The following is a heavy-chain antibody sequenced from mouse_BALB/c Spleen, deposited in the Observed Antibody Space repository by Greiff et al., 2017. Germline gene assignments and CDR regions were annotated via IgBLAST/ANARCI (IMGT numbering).Heavy chain of an antibody. CDR2: INPSTGYT. V-gene: IGHV1-7*01. J-gene: IGHJ2*01. Sequence: QVQLQQSGAELAKPGASVKMSCKASGYTFTSYWMHWVKQRPGQGLEWIGYINPSTGYTEYNQKFKDKATLTADKSSSTAYMQLSSLTSEDSAVYYCAIGRYYGSSPFDYWGQGTTLTVSS. D-gene: IGHD1-1*01. CDR3: AIGRYYGSSPFDY. CDR1: GYTFTSYW.